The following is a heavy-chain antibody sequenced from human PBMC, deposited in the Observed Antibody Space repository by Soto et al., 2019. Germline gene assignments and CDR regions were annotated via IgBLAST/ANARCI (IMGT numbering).Heavy chain of an antibody. CDR1: GFTFSNYA. D-gene: IGHD4-4*01. J-gene: IGHJ4*02. CDR2: ISGSGGST. V-gene: IGHV3-23*01. CDR3: ARGGLAYSESAY. Sequence: GGSLRLSCAASGFTFSNYAMNWVRQAPGKGLEWVSVISGSGGSTYYADSVKGRFTISRDNSKNTLYLQMNSLRAEDTAVYFCARGGLAYSESAYWGQGTLVTVSS.